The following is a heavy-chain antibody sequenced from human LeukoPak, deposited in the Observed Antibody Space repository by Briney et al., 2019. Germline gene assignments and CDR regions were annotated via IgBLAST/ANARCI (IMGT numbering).Heavy chain of an antibody. V-gene: IGHV4-31*03. D-gene: IGHD5-12*01. Sequence: TLSLTCTVSGGSISSGGYYWSWIRQHPGKGLEWIGYIYYSGGTYYNPSLKSRVTISVDTSKNQFSLKLSSVTAADTAVYYCARDRGPYSGYDSYYFDYWGQGTLVTVSS. CDR3: ARDRGPYSGYDSYYFDY. CDR2: IYYSGGT. J-gene: IGHJ4*02. CDR1: GGSISSGGYY.